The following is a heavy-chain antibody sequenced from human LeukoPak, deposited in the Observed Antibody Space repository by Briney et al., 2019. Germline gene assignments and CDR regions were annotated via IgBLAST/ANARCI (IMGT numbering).Heavy chain of an antibody. CDR3: ARGRKYSLGSPFDY. D-gene: IGHD5-18*01. CDR1: GLTFSDYY. CDR2: ISSSGGTI. Sequence: PGGSLRLSCAASGLTFSDYYMTWIRQASGKGLEWISYISSSGGTIYYADSVKGRFTISRDNAKSSLYLQMNSLRAEDTAVYYCARGRKYSLGSPFDYWGQGTLVTVSS. V-gene: IGHV3-11*01. J-gene: IGHJ4*02.